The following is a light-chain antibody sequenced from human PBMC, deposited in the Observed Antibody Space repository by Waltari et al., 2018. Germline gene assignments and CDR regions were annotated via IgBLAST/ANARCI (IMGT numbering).Light chain of an antibody. CDR3: CSYAGLSTLYV. Sequence: QSVLTQPASVSGSPGPSIPLPCPGTRNHVGRYNLFPWYQLHPGQAPKLILYEGIKRPSGISDRFSGSSSANTASLTISGLQAEDEAVYYCCSYAGLSTLYVFGPGTKVSVL. V-gene: IGLV2-23*01. CDR2: EGI. CDR1: RNHVGRYNL. J-gene: IGLJ1*01.